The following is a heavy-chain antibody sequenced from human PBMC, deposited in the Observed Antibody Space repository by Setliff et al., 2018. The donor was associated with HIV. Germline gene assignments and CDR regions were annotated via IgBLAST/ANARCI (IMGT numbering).Heavy chain of an antibody. D-gene: IGHD6-13*01. V-gene: IGHV4-39*07. Sequence: KSSETLSLTCTVSGASITTDTYYWAWIRQPPGKGLEWIGSIYHRGSTHHNPSLESRVIISEDTSRDQFFLKLTSVTAADTAIYYCARTYSSNWYIDYWGQGTLVTVSS. CDR2: IYHRGST. CDR3: ARTYSSNWYIDY. J-gene: IGHJ4*02. CDR1: GASITTDTYY.